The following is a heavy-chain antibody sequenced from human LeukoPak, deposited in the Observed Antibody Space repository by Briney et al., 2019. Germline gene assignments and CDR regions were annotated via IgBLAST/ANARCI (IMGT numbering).Heavy chain of an antibody. D-gene: IGHD6-19*01. CDR1: AGSISGYY. CDR2: IFSTGNT. Sequence: SETLSLTCTVSAGSISGYYWSWIRQTPGERLEWIATIFSTGNTNYNPSLHSRVRISVDTSKNQFSLKLSSATAADTAVYYCARGVAGEVSLFDYWGQGTPVTVSS. J-gene: IGHJ4*02. CDR3: ARGVAGEVSLFDY. V-gene: IGHV4-59*08.